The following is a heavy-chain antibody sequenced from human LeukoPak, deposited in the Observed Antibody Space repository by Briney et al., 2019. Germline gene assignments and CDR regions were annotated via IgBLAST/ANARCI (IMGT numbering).Heavy chain of an antibody. V-gene: IGHV1-46*01. CDR2: IKVSGGRT. Sequence: ASVKVSCKASGYTFSGFYVHWVRQAPGQGLEWMGIIKVSGGRTEYAQKFQGRVTVTRDMSTSTVYMELNNLRSEDTAVYYCAREPHESYYFDNWGQGTLVTVSS. J-gene: IGHJ4*02. CDR1: GYTFSGFY. CDR3: AREPHESYYFDN.